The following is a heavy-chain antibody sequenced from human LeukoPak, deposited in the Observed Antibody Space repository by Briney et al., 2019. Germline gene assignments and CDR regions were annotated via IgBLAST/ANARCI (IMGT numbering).Heavy chain of an antibody. Sequence: PGGSLRLSCAASGVTFSSYWMSWVRQAPGKGLEWVANIKQDGSEKYYVDSVKGRFTISRDNAKNSLYLQMNSLRAEDTAVYYCARDFFPFDYWGQGTLVTVSS. CDR2: IKQDGSEK. V-gene: IGHV3-7*03. J-gene: IGHJ4*02. CDR3: ARDFFPFDY. CDR1: GVTFSSYW. D-gene: IGHD2/OR15-2a*01.